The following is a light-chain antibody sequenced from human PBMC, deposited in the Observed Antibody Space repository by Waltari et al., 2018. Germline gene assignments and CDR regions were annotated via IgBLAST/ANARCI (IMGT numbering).Light chain of an antibody. V-gene: IGKV1-5*03. Sequence: DIQMPQSPSRVSSYVGGRFSITCRATQNVNKWMAWYQQRRGQAPKLLIYKASTLQSGVPSRFRGGGSGTGFTLTIDSVQPDDFATYYCQQFFTYPWTFGQGTTVEVK. J-gene: IGKJ1*01. CDR2: KAS. CDR1: QNVNKW. CDR3: QQFFTYPWT.